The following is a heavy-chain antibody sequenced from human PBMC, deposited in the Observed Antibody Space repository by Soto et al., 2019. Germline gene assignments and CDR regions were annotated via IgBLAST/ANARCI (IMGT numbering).Heavy chain of an antibody. Sequence: GGSLRLSCSASGLTFSLHSMSWVRQAPGKGLEWVSYISTGSTNIHYADSVKGRFTISRDSASSSLYLQMNSLRGDDTAVYYCARGVRTDYYQYYGMDVWGQGTTVTVSS. CDR2: ISTGSTNI. V-gene: IGHV3-48*01. J-gene: IGHJ6*02. CDR3: ARGVRTDYYQYYGMDV. D-gene: IGHD3-9*01. CDR1: GLTFSLHS.